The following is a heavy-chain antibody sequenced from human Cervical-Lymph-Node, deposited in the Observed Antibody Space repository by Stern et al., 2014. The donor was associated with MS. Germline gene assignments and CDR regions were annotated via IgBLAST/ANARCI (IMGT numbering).Heavy chain of an antibody. V-gene: IGHV1-69*12. CDR3: AREYNWNDRFYGMDV. J-gene: IGHJ6*02. Sequence: QVQLVQSGAEVKKPGSSVKVSCKASGGTFSTYAISWVRQAPGQGLEWMGGITPIFGTANYAQKFQGRVTITADESTSTAYMELSSLRSEDTAVYYCAREYNWNDRFYGMDVWGQGTTVTVSS. CDR2: ITPIFGTA. CDR1: GGTFSTYA. D-gene: IGHD1-20*01.